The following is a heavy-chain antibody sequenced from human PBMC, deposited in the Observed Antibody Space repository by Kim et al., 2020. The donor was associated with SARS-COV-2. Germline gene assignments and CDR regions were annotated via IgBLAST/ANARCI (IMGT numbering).Heavy chain of an antibody. V-gene: IGHV3-15*01. J-gene: IGHJ4*01. CDR2: IKSKSDGGKT. CDR3: TTRHPHGRGYYFDY. Sequence: GGSLRLSCAASGFTFSNAWMSWVRQAPGKGLEWVGRIKSKSDGGKTDYAAPVKGRFTISRDDSKKTLYLQMNSLKTEDTAVYYCTTRHPHGRGYYFDYWG. D-gene: IGHD1-26*01. CDR1: GFTFSNAW.